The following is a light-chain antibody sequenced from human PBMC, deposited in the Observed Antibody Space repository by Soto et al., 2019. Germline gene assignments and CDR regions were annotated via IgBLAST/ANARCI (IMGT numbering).Light chain of an antibody. J-gene: IGKJ4*01. CDR2: AAS. V-gene: IGKV1-39*01. CDR1: QSISNY. CDR3: QQSYNLPRT. Sequence: DIQMTQSPSSLSASVGDRVTITCRASQSISNYLNWYQLKPGKAPKLLIYAASTLQSGVPSRFSGSGSGTHFTLSINSLQPEDFATYYCQQSYNLPRTFGGGTKVEIK.